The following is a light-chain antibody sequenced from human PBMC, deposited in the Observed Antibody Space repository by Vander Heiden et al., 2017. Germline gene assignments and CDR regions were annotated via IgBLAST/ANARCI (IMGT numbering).Light chain of an antibody. V-gene: IGKV2-28*01. Sequence: DIVMTQSPLSMPVTPGEPASTSCRSSRSLLHSNGYNYLDWYLQKPGPSPQLLIYLGSNRASGVPDRFSGSGSGTDFTLKISRVEAEDVGVYYCMQALQTPRTFGGGTKVEIK. CDR3: MQALQTPRT. J-gene: IGKJ4*01. CDR1: RSLLHSNGYNY. CDR2: LGS.